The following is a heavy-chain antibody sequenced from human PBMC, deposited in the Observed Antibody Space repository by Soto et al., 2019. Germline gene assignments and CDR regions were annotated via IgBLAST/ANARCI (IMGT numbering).Heavy chain of an antibody. D-gene: IGHD3-3*01. CDR2: VSASDIST. CDR1: GFPLNSYD. CDR3: AKDSGLSDFGVLIHDFDV. Sequence: EVQLLESGGGLVQPGGSLRLSCEASGFPLNSYDMTWVRQAPGQGLEWVSTVSASDISTYYADSVKGRFTISRDNSKNNLYLHMNSLTAEDTAVNYCAKDSGLSDFGVLIHDFDVWGQGSRVTVSS. V-gene: IGHV3-23*01. J-gene: IGHJ3*01.